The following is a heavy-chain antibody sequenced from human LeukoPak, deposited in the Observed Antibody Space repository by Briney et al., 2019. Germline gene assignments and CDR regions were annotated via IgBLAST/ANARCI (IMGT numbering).Heavy chain of an antibody. CDR2: ISSSSSYI. V-gene: IGHV3-21*01. D-gene: IGHD4-17*01. CDR3: ARDPTPGDPPHY. J-gene: IGHJ4*02. CDR1: GFTFSSYS. Sequence: GGSLRLSCAASGFTFSSYSMNWVRQAPGKGLEWVSSISSSSSYIYYADSVKGRFTISRDNAKNSLYLQMNSLRAEDTAVYYCARDPTPGDPPHYWGQRTLVTVSS.